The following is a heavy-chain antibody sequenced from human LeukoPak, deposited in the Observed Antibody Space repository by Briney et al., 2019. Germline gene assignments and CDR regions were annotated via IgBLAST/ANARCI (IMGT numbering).Heavy chain of an antibody. J-gene: IGHJ4*02. Sequence: GGSLRLSCAASGFTCISYAMNWVRQAPCKVLAWVSFISGSGDTTYYADSVKGRFTISRDSSKNTLYLQMNSLRAEDTAVYYCAKSRGESRGASNYWGQGTLVTVSS. CDR1: GFTCISYA. D-gene: IGHD1-26*01. CDR3: AKSRGESRGASNY. CDR2: ISGSGDTT. V-gene: IGHV3-23*01.